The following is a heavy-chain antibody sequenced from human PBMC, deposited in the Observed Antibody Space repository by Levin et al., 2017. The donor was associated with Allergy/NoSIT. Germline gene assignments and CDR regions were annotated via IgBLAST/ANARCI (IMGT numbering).Heavy chain of an antibody. J-gene: IGHJ6*02. Sequence: GESLKISCAASGFTFSSYGMHWVRQAPGKGLEWVALIWSDGSNEYYADSVKGRFTISRDNSKNTLYLQMSSLRAEDTAVYYCARDLHSSSWYGELDLNGMDVWGQGTTVTVSS. CDR3: ARDLHSSSWYGELDLNGMDV. V-gene: IGHV3-33*01. CDR2: IWSDGSNE. CDR1: GFTFSSYG. D-gene: IGHD6-13*01.